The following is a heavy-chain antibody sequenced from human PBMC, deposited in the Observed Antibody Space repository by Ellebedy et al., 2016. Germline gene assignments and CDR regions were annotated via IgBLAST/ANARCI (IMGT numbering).Heavy chain of an antibody. J-gene: IGHJ6*02. V-gene: IGHV3-23*01. CDR1: GLNFNTFF. CDR3: VRDRVGGFVISGRSHYGTDV. CDR2: ISAGSDTT. Sequence: GESLKISXTASGLNFNTFFMSWVRQAPGKGLEWVSTISAGSDTTRLADSVKGRFTMSRDIPKNTVYLQMNRLRAEDTAVYYCVRDRVGGFVISGRSHYGTDVWGQGTTVTVSS. D-gene: IGHD3-10*01.